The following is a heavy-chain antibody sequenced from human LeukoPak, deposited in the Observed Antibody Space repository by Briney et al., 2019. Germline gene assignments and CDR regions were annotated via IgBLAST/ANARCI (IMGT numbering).Heavy chain of an antibody. Sequence: GGSLRLSCAASGFTFSDYYMSWIRQAPGKGLEWLSYISKNGKTIYYADSVKGRFTISRDNAKKSVYLQMNSLRAEDTAVYYCARSPNYYDSSGYYPRGYYFDYWGQGTLVTVSS. V-gene: IGHV3-11*01. CDR1: GFTFSDYY. J-gene: IGHJ4*02. CDR3: ARSPNYYDSSGYYPRGYYFDY. D-gene: IGHD3-22*01. CDR2: ISKNGKTI.